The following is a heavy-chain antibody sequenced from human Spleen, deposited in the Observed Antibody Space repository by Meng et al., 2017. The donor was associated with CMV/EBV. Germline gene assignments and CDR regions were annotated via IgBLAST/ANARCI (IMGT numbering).Heavy chain of an antibody. Sequence: KASGSTFSTYYIHWVRQAPGQGLEWLGIINPSGGSTSYAQKFQGRVTMTWDTSTTTVYMELSSLRSEDTAVYYCARDPSHWKTLLLDYWGQGTLVTVSS. J-gene: IGHJ4*02. D-gene: IGHD1-1*01. CDR3: ARDPSHWKTLLLDY. CDR1: GSTFSTYY. V-gene: IGHV1-46*01. CDR2: INPSGGST.